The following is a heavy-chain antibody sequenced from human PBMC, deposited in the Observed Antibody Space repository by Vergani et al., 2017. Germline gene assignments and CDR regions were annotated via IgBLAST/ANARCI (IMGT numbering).Heavy chain of an antibody. CDR3: ARDYGYCSSTSCPNWFDP. CDR2: INPNSGGK. V-gene: IGHV1-2*02. Sequence: QVQLVQSGAEVKKPGASVKVSCKASGYTFTGYYMHWVRQAPGQGLEWMGWINPNSGGKNYAQKFKGRVTMTRDTSIRTAYMELSRLRSDDTAVYYCARDYGYCSSTSCPNWFDPWGQGTLVTVSS. CDR1: GYTFTGYY. D-gene: IGHD2-2*01. J-gene: IGHJ5*02.